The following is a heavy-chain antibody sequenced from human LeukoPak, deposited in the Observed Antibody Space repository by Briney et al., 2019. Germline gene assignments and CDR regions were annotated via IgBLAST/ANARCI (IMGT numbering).Heavy chain of an antibody. CDR1: GGSTNSYY. J-gene: IGHJ4*02. D-gene: IGHD2-2*01. V-gene: IGHV4-4*07. CDR3: ARVKASSTSWSFDQ. CDR2: NYSSGST. Sequence: SETLSLTCSVSGGSTNSYYWSWIRQSGGKGLEWLGRNYSSGSTVYNPSLNSRLTMSIDTSKNQFSLTLKSVTATDTAVYYCARVKASSTSWSFDQWGQGALVTVSS.